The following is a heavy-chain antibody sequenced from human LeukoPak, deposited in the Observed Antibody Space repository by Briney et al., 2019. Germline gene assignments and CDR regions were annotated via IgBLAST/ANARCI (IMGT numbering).Heavy chain of an antibody. CDR3: ARDNVVDSYRYYYYMDV. D-gene: IGHD5-18*01. J-gene: IGHJ6*03. Sequence: GGSLRLSCAASGFTFSSYWMSWVRQAPGKGLEWVANIKQDGSEKYYVDSERGRSTISRDNAKNSLYLQMNSLRAEDTAVYYCARDNVVDSYRYYYYMDVWGKGTTVTVSS. CDR2: IKQDGSEK. CDR1: GFTFSSYW. V-gene: IGHV3-7*01.